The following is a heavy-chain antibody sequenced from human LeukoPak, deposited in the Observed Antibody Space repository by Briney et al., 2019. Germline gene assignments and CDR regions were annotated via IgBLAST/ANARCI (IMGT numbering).Heavy chain of an antibody. CDR3: AREYSSSWYYYYYGMDV. Sequence: GGSLRLSCAASGFTFSDYYMSWVRQAPGKGLEWVAVISHDGSNKYYADSVKGRFTISRDNSKNTLYLQMNSLRAEDTAVYYCAREYSSSWYYYYYGMDVWGQGTTVTVSS. V-gene: IGHV3-30*03. J-gene: IGHJ6*02. D-gene: IGHD6-13*01. CDR2: ISHDGSNK. CDR1: GFTFSDYY.